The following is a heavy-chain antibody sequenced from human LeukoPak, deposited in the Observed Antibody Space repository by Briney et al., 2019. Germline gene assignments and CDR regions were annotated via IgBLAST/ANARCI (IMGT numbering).Heavy chain of an antibody. CDR2: ISGSGDST. D-gene: IGHD6-13*01. J-gene: IGHJ4*02. V-gene: IGHV3-23*01. CDR3: AAHSSSWSKGIDY. Sequence: GGSLRLSCAASGFTFSSYAVSWVRQAPGKGLEWVSGISGSGDSTYYADSVKGRFTISRDNSKNTLYLQMNSLRAEDTAVYYCAAHSSSWSKGIDYWGQGTLVTVST. CDR1: GFTFSSYA.